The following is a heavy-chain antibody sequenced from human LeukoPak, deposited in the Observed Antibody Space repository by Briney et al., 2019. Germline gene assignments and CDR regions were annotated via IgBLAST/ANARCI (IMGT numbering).Heavy chain of an antibody. CDR2: IYYSGST. J-gene: IGHJ5*02. V-gene: IGHV4-61*01. D-gene: IGHD6-6*01. CDR3: ARAYYSSSPLGP. Sequence: SETLSLTCTVCGGSVSSGSYYWSWIRQPPGKGLEWIGYIYYSGSTNYNPSLKSRVTISVDTSKNQFSLKLSSVTAADTAVYYCARAYYSSSPLGPWGQGTLVTVSS. CDR1: GGSVSSGSYY.